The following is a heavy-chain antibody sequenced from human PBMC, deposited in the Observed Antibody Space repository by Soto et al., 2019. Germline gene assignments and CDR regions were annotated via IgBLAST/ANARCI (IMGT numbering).Heavy chain of an antibody. D-gene: IGHD3-3*01. Sequence: KPSETLSLTCTVSGGPISSGDYYWSWIRQPPGKGLEWIGYIYYSGSTYYNPSLKSRVTISVDTSKNQFSLKLSSVTAADTAVYYCARDNILGILYGGMDVWGQGTTVTVSS. J-gene: IGHJ6*02. CDR2: IYYSGST. CDR3: ARDNILGILYGGMDV. CDR1: GGPISSGDYY. V-gene: IGHV4-30-4*01.